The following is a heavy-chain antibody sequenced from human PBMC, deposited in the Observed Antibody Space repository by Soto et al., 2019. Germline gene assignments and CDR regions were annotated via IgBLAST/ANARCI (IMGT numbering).Heavy chain of an antibody. J-gene: IGHJ6*03. CDR1: GGSISSYY. Sequence: SETLSLTFTVSGGSISSYYWSWIRQPPGKGLEWIGYIYYSGSTNYNPSLKSRVTISVDTSKNQFSLKLSSVTAADTAVYYCARAPLYDILTGYYEYYYYYYMDVWGKGTTVTVSS. V-gene: IGHV4-59*01. CDR3: ARAPLYDILTGYYEYYYYYYMDV. CDR2: IYYSGST. D-gene: IGHD3-9*01.